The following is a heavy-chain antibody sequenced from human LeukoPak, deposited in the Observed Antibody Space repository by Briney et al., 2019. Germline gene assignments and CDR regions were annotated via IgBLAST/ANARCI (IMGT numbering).Heavy chain of an antibody. CDR3: ARGDPAGWELDY. J-gene: IGHJ4*02. D-gene: IGHD1-26*01. Sequence: PGGSLRLSCAASGFTFSSYGMHWVRQAPGKGLEWVAVISYDGSNKYYADSVKGRFTISRDNSKNTLYLQMNSLRAEDTAVYYCARGDPAGWELDYWGQGTLVTVSS. V-gene: IGHV3-30*03. CDR2: ISYDGSNK. CDR1: GFTFSSYG.